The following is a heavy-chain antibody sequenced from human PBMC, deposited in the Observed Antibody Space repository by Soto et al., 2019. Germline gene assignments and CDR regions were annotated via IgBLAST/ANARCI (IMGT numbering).Heavy chain of an antibody. Sequence: EVQLLESGGGLVQPGGSLRLSCAASGFTFSSYAMSWVRQAPGKGLEWVSAISGSGGSTYYADSVKGRFTISRDNSKKARYLQMKPLSADDAAVYYCTKALPHDSSGFDLPYHDYGLHVWGQGPTVAVS. J-gene: IGHJ6*02. CDR2: ISGSGGST. V-gene: IGHV3-23*01. CDR3: TKALPHDSSGFDLPYHDYGLHV. CDR1: GFTFSSYA. D-gene: IGHD3-22*01.